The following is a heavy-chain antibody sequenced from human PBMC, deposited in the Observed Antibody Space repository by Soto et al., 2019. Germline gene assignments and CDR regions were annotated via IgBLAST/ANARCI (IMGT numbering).Heavy chain of an antibody. CDR3: ARYCSTTRCPFDY. Sequence: QVQLQESGPGLVKPSQTLSLTCTVSGASISSGGYYWGWIRQQPGKGLEWLGYSYHSGNAYYNPSLESRVTVSVDTSKNQFSLKVNSVTAADTAVYYCARYCSTTRCPFDYWGQGTLVTVSS. CDR2: SYHSGNA. V-gene: IGHV4-31*03. CDR1: GASISSGGYY. D-gene: IGHD2-2*01. J-gene: IGHJ4*02.